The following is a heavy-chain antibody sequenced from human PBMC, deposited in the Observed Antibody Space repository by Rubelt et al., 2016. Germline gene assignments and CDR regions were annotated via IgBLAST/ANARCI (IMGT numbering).Heavy chain of an antibody. D-gene: IGHD4-23*01. Sequence: QLQLQESGPGLVKPSETLSLTCSVSGGSIRSSFYYWGWIRQPPGKGLEWIGSINYSGSTYYNPSLKHRVTISVDTSMNQCSLKLTSVTAAYTAVYYCAGDYGGNSAVSWGRGTLVTVSS. CDR3: AGDYGGNSAVS. V-gene: IGHV4-39*07. CDR2: INYSGST. J-gene: IGHJ5*02. CDR1: GGSIRSSFYY.